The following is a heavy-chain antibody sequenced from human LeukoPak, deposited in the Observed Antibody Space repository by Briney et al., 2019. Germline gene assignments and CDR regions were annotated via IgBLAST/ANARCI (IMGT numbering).Heavy chain of an antibody. D-gene: IGHD6-19*01. CDR3: ARAAVPYYYYAMDV. V-gene: IGHV3-64*01. CDR1: GCTFSSYA. J-gene: IGHJ6*02. CDR2: ISTNGGST. Sequence: GGPLRLSCAASGCTFSSYAMHWVRQAPGKGLEYVSAISTNGGSTYYANSVKGRFTISRDNSKNTLYLQMGSLRAEDMAVYYCARAAVPYYYYAMDVWGQGTTVTVSS.